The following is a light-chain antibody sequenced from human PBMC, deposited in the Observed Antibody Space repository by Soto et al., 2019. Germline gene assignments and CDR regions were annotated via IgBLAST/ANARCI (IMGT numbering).Light chain of an antibody. CDR1: QNLYSSNNKNF. V-gene: IGKV4-1*01. CDR2: WAS. Sequence: DIVMTQSPDSLAVSLGERAAINCKSSQNLYSSNNKNFLAWYQQKPGQPPKLLIYWASIRESGVPDRFSGSGSGTDFTLTISSLQAADVAVYYCQQYYGIPLTFGAGTKVEIK. J-gene: IGKJ4*01. CDR3: QQYYGIPLT.